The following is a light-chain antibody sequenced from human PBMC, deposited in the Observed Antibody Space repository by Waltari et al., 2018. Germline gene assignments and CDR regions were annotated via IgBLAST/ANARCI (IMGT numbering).Light chain of an antibody. V-gene: IGLV8-61*01. CDR2: STN. Sequence: QTVVTQEPPFSVSPGGTVTLTCGLSSGSFSTHNSPSWYQQTPGQAPRTLIYSTNTRSCGVPDRLSGSIRGDKAALTNTGAQADDESDYYCVLYMGSGIWVFGGGTKLTGL. J-gene: IGLJ3*02. CDR1: SGSFSTHNS. CDR3: VLYMGSGIWV.